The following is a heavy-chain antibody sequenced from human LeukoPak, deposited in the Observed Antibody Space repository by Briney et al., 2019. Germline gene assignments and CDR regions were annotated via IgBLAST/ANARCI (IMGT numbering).Heavy chain of an antibody. J-gene: IGHJ6*02. Sequence: ASPKDSCKASGGTFSSYAISTVRQAPGQGLEWMGRIIPILGIANYAQKFQGRVTITADKSTSTAYMELSSLSYEDTAVYYCARVHAMVREVISDYYYYYGIDVWGQGTTVTVSS. CDR3: ARVHAMVREVISDYYYYYGIDV. CDR2: IIPILGIA. CDR1: GGTFSSYA. V-gene: IGHV1-69*04. D-gene: IGHD3-10*01.